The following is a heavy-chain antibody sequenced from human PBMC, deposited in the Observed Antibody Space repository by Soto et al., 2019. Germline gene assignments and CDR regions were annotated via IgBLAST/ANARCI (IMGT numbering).Heavy chain of an antibody. CDR1: GFTFSSYG. D-gene: IGHD6-19*01. Sequence: QVQLVESGGGVVQPGRSLRLSCAASGFTFSSYGMHWVRQAPGKGLEWVAVIWYDGSNKYYADSVKGRFTISSDNSKNTLYLQMHSRRADDTAVYYCARDGFMAEQEHYGMDVWGQGTTVTVSS. J-gene: IGHJ6*02. CDR3: ARDGFMAEQEHYGMDV. CDR2: IWYDGSNK. V-gene: IGHV3-33*01.